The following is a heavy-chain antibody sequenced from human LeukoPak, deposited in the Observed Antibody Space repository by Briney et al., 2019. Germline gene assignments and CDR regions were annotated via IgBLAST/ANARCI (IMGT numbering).Heavy chain of an antibody. CDR2: IIPIFGTA. J-gene: IGHJ6*03. V-gene: IGHV1-69*05. D-gene: IGHD3-16*01. CDR3: ARGPFMMGYYYYMDV. Sequence: GASVKVSCKASGGTFSSYAISWVRQAPGQGLEWMGGIIPIFGTANYAQKFQGRVTITTDESTSTAYMELSSLRSEDTAVYYCARGPFMMGYYYYMDVWGKGTTVTVSS. CDR1: GGTFSSYA.